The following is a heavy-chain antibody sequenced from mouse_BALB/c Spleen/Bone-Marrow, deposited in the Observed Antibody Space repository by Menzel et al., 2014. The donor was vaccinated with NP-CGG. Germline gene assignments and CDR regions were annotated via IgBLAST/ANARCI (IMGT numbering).Heavy chain of an antibody. J-gene: IGHJ4*01. CDR1: GYSFXGYY. D-gene: IGHD2-4*01. CDR2: ISCYNGAT. V-gene: IGHV1S34*01. CDR3: ARGGTMISTDAMDY. Sequence: LVKTGASVKISCKASGYSFXGYYMHWVKQSHGKSLEWIGYISCYNGATRYNQKFKGKATFTVDTSSSTAHMQLNSLTSEDSAVYFCARGGTMISTDAMDYWGQGTSVTVSS.